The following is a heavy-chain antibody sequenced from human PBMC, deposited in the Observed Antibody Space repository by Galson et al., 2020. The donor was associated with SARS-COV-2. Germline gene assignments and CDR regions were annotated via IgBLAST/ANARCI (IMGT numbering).Heavy chain of an antibody. J-gene: IGHJ6*02. V-gene: IGHV3-23*01. CDR3: AKGSGWYHYYVMDV. D-gene: IGHD6-19*01. CDR1: GFTFINFA. CDR2: CSGSGDTT. Sequence: GESLKISCTASGFTFINFALSWVRQAPGKGLEWVSGCSGSGDTTYYADSVKGRLTISRDNSKNTLYLQMNSLRAEDTAVYYCAKGSGWYHYYVMDVWGQGTTVTVSS.